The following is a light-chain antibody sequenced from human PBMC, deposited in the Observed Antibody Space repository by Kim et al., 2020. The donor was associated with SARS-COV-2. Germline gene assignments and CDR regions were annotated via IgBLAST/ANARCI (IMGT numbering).Light chain of an antibody. CDR3: SSYTTRRTLV. J-gene: IGLJ3*02. CDR1: SSDVGGYNY. V-gene: IGLV2-14*03. Sequence: QSALTQPASVSGSPGQSITISCTGTSSDVGGYNYVSWYQHHPGRAPKLIIYDVSRWPSGTSNRFSGSKSGNTASLTISGLQADDEADYYCSSYTTRRTLVFGGGTQLTVL. CDR2: DVS.